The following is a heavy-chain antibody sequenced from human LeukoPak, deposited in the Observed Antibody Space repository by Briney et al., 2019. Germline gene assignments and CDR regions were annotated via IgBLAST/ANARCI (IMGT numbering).Heavy chain of an antibody. CDR1: GYTFTSYA. Sequence: ASVKVSCKASGYTFTSYAISWVRQAPGQGLEWMGGIIPIFGTANYAQKFQGRVTITADESTSTAYMELSSLRSEDTAVYYCARDPSDYGGNLYWFDPWGQGTLVTVSS. J-gene: IGHJ5*02. D-gene: IGHD4-23*01. V-gene: IGHV1-69*13. CDR2: IIPIFGTA. CDR3: ARDPSDYGGNLYWFDP.